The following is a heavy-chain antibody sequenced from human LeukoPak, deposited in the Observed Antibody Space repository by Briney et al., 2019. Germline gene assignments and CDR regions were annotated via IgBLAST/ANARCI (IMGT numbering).Heavy chain of an antibody. CDR1: GFTFNKYA. CDR2: MSSRGDRT. CDR3: VKDFYCDNSGYYRSFDH. J-gene: IGHJ4*02. V-gene: IGHV3-64D*06. D-gene: IGHD3-22*01. Sequence: PGGSLRLSCSGSGFTFNKYAMYWVRQAPGKGLEYVSAMSSRGDRTYYADSVKGRFTISRDNSKNTLYLQMSSLKPEDTAVYFCVKDFYCDNSGYYRSFDHWGQGTLVTVSS.